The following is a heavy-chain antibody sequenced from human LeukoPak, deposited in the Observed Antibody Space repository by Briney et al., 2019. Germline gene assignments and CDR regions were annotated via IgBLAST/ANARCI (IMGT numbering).Heavy chain of an antibody. J-gene: IGHJ4*02. D-gene: IGHD3-10*01. Sequence: GGSLRLSCAASGFTFSDYYMSWIRQAPGKGLEWVSYISKSGTSTKYADSVKGRFSISRDNAKQSLYLQLTSLTAEDTAVYYCARVRSSGSPLDYWGQGTLVTVPS. V-gene: IGHV3-11*05. CDR2: ISKSGTST. CDR1: GFTFSDYY. CDR3: ARVRSSGSPLDY.